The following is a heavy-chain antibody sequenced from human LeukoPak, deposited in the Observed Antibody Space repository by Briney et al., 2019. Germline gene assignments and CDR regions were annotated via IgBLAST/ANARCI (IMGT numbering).Heavy chain of an antibody. Sequence: SQTLSPTCTVSGGSISSGGYYWSWIRQHPGKGLEWIGYIYYSGSTYYNPSLKSRVTISVDTSKNQFSLKLSSVTAADTAVYYCARERIAAAGTESFGYWGQGTLVTVSS. D-gene: IGHD6-13*01. J-gene: IGHJ4*02. CDR2: IYYSGST. CDR1: GGSISSGGYY. CDR3: ARERIAAAGTESFGY. V-gene: IGHV4-31*03.